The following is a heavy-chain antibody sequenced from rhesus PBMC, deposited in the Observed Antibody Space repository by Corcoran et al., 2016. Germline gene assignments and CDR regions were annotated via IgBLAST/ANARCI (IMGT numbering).Heavy chain of an antibody. D-gene: IGHD3-9*01. CDR1: GGSISDSYR. J-gene: IGHJ3*01. V-gene: IGHV4S10*01. CDR3: ARDPPGPMIWGAFDF. Sequence: QVQLQESGPGVVKPSETLSLTCAVSGGSISDSYRWSWIRQPPGKGLEWSGYIYGRSTSTNSNPSLKRRITISKDTSKNQFSLKLSSVTAADTAVYYCARDPPGPMIWGAFDFWGQGLRVTVSS. CDR2: IYGRSTST.